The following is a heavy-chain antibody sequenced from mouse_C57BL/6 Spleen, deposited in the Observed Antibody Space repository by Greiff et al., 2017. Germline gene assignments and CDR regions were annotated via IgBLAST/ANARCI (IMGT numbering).Heavy chain of an antibody. CDR3: ANWEGY. Sequence: VQLQQSGPELVKPGASVKISCKASGYTFTDYYMNWVKQSHGKSLEWIGDINPNNGGTRYNQKFKGNATLTVDKASSTAYMELRSLTSEDSAVYYWANWEGYGGQGTTLTVSS. J-gene: IGHJ2*01. CDR1: GYTFTDYY. V-gene: IGHV1-26*01. CDR2: INPNNGGT. D-gene: IGHD4-1*01.